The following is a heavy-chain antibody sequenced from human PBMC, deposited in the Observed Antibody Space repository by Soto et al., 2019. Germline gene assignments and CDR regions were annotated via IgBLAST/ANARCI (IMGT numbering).Heavy chain of an antibody. V-gene: IGHV3-48*03. Sequence: EVQLVESGGGLVQPGGSLRLSCAASGFTFSSYEMNWVRQAPGKGLEWVSYISSSGSNIYYADSVKGRFTISRDNAKNSLYLQMNSLRDEDTAVYYCARGPLQQLELWGQGTLVTVSS. CDR1: GFTFSSYE. CDR3: ARGPLQQLEL. D-gene: IGHD6-13*01. CDR2: ISSSGSNI. J-gene: IGHJ4*02.